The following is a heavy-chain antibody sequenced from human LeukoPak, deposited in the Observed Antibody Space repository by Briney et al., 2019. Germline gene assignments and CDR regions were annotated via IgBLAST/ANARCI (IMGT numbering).Heavy chain of an antibody. CDR3: ARDGAAASYYGMDV. V-gene: IGHV3-23*01. CDR2: ISGTGGTI. J-gene: IGHJ6*02. CDR1: GFTFSSYA. Sequence: PGGSLRLSCAASGFTFSSYAMSWVRQAPGKGLEWVSAISGTGGTIYYADSVKGRFTMSRDNSKNTLYLQMNSLRAEDTAVYYCARDGAAASYYGMDVWGQGTTVTVSS. D-gene: IGHD6-13*01.